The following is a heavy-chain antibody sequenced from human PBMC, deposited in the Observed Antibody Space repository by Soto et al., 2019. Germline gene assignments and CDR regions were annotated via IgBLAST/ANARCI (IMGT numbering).Heavy chain of an antibody. CDR1: VYIFSSYG. CDR3: ARDLGSDLSAPGAALDS. Sequence: SVNVSCNAYVYIFSSYGLSLGRQAPGQGLEWMGWISPYNDNIHYGQQFQGRVTMTTDTSTTIAYMELRSLRSDDTAVYYCARDLGSDLSAPGAALDSWGQGTPVTGSS. D-gene: IGHD6-6*01. CDR2: ISPYNDNI. J-gene: IGHJ4*02. V-gene: IGHV1-18*01.